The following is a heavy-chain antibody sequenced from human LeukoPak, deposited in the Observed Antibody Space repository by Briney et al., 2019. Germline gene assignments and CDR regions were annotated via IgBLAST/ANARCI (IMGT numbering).Heavy chain of an antibody. CDR1: GFTFSRYW. J-gene: IGHJ4*02. CDR3: ATYDSSAYYYVFDY. D-gene: IGHD3-22*01. V-gene: IGHV3-74*01. CDR2: INSEGSTT. Sequence: PGGSLRLSCTASGFTFSRYWMHWVRQAPGKGLVWVSRINSEGSTTSYADSVKGRFTISRDSAKNTLYLQMNSLRAEDTAVYYCATYDSSAYYYVFDYWGQGTLLTVSS.